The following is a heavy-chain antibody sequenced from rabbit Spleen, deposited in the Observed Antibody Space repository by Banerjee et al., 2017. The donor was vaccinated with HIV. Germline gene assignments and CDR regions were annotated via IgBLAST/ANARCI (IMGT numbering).Heavy chain of an antibody. CDR3: ARDTGSSFSSYGMDL. Sequence: QSLEESGGDLVKPGASLTLTCTASGVSFSGDSYMCWVRQAPGKGLEWIACIDAGSSGFTYFASWAKGRFTCSKTSSTTVTLQMTSLTVADTATYFCARDTGSSFSSYGMDLWGQGTLVTVS. D-gene: IGHD8-1*01. CDR1: GVSFSGDSY. CDR2: IDAGSSGFT. V-gene: IGHV1S40*01. J-gene: IGHJ3*01.